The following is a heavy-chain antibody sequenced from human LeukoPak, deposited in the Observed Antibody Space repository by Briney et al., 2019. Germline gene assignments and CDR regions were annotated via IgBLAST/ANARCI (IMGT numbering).Heavy chain of an antibody. Sequence: PGGSLRLSCAASGFTFSRYSMNWARKAPGKGLEWVSSISSSRSYIYYADSVKGRVTISRDNAKNSLYLQMNSLRAEDTAVYYCARDSSGYYDFDYWGQGTLVTVSS. CDR3: ARDSSGYYDFDY. V-gene: IGHV3-21*01. CDR2: ISSSRSYI. J-gene: IGHJ4*02. D-gene: IGHD3-22*01. CDR1: GFTFSRYS.